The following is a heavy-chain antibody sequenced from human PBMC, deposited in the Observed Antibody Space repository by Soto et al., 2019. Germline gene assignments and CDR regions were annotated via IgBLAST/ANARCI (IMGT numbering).Heavy chain of an antibody. CDR1: GGSISSYY. J-gene: IGHJ5*02. CDR3: ARVKLRLTNWFDP. V-gene: IGHV4-59*01. CDR2: IYYSGST. D-gene: IGHD5-12*01. Sequence: PSETLSLTCTVSGGSISSYYWSWIRQPPGKGLEWIGYIYYSGSTNYNPSLKSRVTISVDTSKNQFSLKLSSVTAADTAVYYCARVKLRLTNWFDPWGQGTLVTVSS.